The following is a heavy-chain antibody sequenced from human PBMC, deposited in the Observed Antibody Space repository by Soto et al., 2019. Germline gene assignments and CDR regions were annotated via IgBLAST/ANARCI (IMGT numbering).Heavy chain of an antibody. CDR2: IYYSGST. V-gene: IGHV4-59*01. Sequence: TSETLSLTCTVSGGSISSYYWSWIRQPPGKGLEWIGYIYYSGSTNYNPSLKSRVTISVDTSKNQFSLKLSSVTAADTAVYYCASSPSRVVDYWGQGTLVTVSS. D-gene: IGHD3-3*01. CDR1: GGSISSYY. CDR3: ASSPSRVVDY. J-gene: IGHJ4*02.